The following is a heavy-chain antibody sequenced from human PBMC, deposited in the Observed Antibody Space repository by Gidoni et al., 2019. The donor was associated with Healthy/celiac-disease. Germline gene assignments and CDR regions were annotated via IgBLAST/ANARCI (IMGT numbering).Heavy chain of an antibody. CDR2: IRRSGSTI. V-gene: IGHV3-48*03. Sequence: EVQLVESGGGLVQPGGSLRLSCAASGFPFSSYEMNWVRQAPGKGLEWVSYIRRSGSTIYDAASVKGRVTISRENAKNSLDLQMNSLRAEDTAVYEWARESGGGGTYDYIWGSYPHPPYYFDYGGQGTLVTVSS. CDR1: GFPFSSYE. D-gene: IGHD3-16*02. J-gene: IGHJ4*02. CDR3: ARESGGGGTYDYIWGSYPHPPYYFDY.